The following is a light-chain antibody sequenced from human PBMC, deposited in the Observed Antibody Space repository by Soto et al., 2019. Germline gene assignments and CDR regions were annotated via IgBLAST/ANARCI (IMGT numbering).Light chain of an antibody. CDR2: DAS. CDR3: QQRNNWPT. V-gene: IGKV3-11*01. J-gene: IGKJ5*01. CDR1: QSVSSH. Sequence: EIVLTQSPATLSLSPGERATLSCRASQSVSSHLAWYQQKPGQSPRLLIYDASNRATGIPARFSGSGSGTDFTLTISSLEPEDVAVYYCQQRNNWPTFGQGTRLEIK.